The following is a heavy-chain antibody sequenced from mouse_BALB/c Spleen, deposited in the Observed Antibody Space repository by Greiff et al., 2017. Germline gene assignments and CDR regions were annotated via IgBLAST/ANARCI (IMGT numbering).Heavy chain of an antibody. J-gene: IGHJ1*01. CDR2: IYPGNSDT. D-gene: IGHD1-2*01. CDR1: GYSFTSYW. Sequence: VQLQQSGTVLARPGASVKMSCKASGYSFTSYWMHWVKQRPGQGLEWIGAIYPGNSDTSYNQKFKGKAKLTAVTSASTAYMELSSLTNEDSAVYYCTRKGDYGYRNFDVWGAGTTVTVSS. CDR3: TRKGDYGYRNFDV. V-gene: IGHV1-5*01.